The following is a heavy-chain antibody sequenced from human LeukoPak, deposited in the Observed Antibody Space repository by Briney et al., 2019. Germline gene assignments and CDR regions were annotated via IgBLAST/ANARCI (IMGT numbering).Heavy chain of an antibody. J-gene: IGHJ4*02. CDR3: ARRRDFGEFDY. V-gene: IGHV1-69*05. Sequence: ASVKVSCKASGGTFSSYAISWARQAPGQGLEWMGGIIPIFGTANYAQKFQGRVTITTDESTSTAYMELSSLRSEDTAVYYCARRRDFGEFDYWGQGTLVTVSS. CDR2: IIPIFGTA. D-gene: IGHD3-3*01. CDR1: GGTFSSYA.